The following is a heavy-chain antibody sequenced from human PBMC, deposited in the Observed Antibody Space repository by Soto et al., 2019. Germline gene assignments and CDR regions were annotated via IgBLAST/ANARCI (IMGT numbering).Heavy chain of an antibody. J-gene: IGHJ4*02. CDR2: IKQDGSEK. Sequence: EVQLVESGGGLVQPGGSLRLSCAASGFTFSSYWMSWVRQAPGKGLEWVANIKQDGSEKYYVDSVKGRFTISRDNAKNSLYLQMNSLRAEDTAVYYCAQHPLGGAHPFDYWGQGTLVTVSS. D-gene: IGHD2-2*01. CDR1: GFTFSSYW. V-gene: IGHV3-7*01. CDR3: AQHPLGGAHPFDY.